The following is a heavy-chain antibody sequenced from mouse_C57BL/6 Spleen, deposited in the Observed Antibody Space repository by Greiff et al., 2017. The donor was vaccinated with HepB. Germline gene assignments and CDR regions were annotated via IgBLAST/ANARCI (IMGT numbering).Heavy chain of an antibody. D-gene: IGHD2-2*01. V-gene: IGHV1-22*01. CDR1: GYTFTDYN. J-gene: IGHJ3*01. CDR3: AREAMVTTGGLFAY. Sequence: VQLQQSGPELVKPGASVKMSCKASGYTFTDYNMHWVKQSHGKSLEWIGYINPNNGGTSYNQKFKGKATLTVNKSSSTAYMVLRSLTSEDSAVYYCAREAMVTTGGLFAYWGQGTLVTVSA. CDR2: INPNNGGT.